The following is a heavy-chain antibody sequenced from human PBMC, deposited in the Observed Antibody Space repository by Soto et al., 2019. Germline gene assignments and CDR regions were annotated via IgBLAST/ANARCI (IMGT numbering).Heavy chain of an antibody. D-gene: IGHD2-2*01. CDR3: AKLTIKVPAAIFDPAFDI. CDR2: ISYDGSNK. CDR1: GFTFSSYG. J-gene: IGHJ3*02. Sequence: GGSLRLSCAASGFTFSSYGMHWVRQAPGKGPEWVAVISYDGSNKYYADSVKGRFTISRDNSKNTLYLQMNSLRAEDTAVYYCAKLTIKVPAAIFDPAFDIWGQGTMVTVSS. V-gene: IGHV3-30*18.